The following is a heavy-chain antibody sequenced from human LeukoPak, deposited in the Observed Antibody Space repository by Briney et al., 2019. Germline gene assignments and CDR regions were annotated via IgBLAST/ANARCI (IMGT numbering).Heavy chain of an antibody. Sequence: GASVKVSCKASGYTFTGYYMHWVRQAPGQGLEWMGWINPNSGGTNYAQKYQGRVTMTRDTSISTAYMELSWLTSDDTAVYHCARALYYDSSDYWGQGTLVTVSS. CDR2: INPNSGGT. D-gene: IGHD3-22*01. CDR1: GYTFTGYY. V-gene: IGHV1-2*02. CDR3: ARALYYDSSDY. J-gene: IGHJ4*02.